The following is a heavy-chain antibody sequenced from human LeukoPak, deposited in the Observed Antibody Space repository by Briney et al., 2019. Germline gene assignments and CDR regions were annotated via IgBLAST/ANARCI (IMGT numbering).Heavy chain of an antibody. Sequence: SETLSLTCAVYGGSFGGYYWSWIRQPPGKGLEWIGEINHSGGTNYNPSLKSRVTISVDTSKNQFSLKLSSVTAADTAVYYCARVGYQNAFDIWGQGTMVTVSS. CDR1: GGSFGGYY. D-gene: IGHD2-2*03. V-gene: IGHV4-34*01. J-gene: IGHJ3*02. CDR3: ARVGYQNAFDI. CDR2: INHSGGT.